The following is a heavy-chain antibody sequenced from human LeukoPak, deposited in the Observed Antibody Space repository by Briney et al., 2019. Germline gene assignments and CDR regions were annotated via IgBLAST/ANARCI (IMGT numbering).Heavy chain of an antibody. J-gene: IGHJ4*02. V-gene: IGHV1-2*02. D-gene: IGHD3-10*01. CDR3: ARGGYYGSGSYHY. CDR2: INPNSGGT. CDR1: GYIFTRTG. Sequence: GASVKVSCKASGYIFTRTGINWVRQAPGQGLEWMGWINPNSGGTNYAQKFQGRVTMTRDTSISTAYMELSRLRSDDTAVYYCARGGYYGSGSYHYWGQGTLVTVSS.